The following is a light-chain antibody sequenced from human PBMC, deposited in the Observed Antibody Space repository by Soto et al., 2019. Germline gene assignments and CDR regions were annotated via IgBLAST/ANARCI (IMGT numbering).Light chain of an antibody. J-gene: IGLJ1*01. CDR3: SSYTSSNTYV. CDR2: NVS. CDR1: SSDVGGYNS. Sequence: QSALTQPASVSGSPGQSIAISCTGTSSDVGGYNSVSWYQQHPGKAPKLMIYNVSNRPSGVSDRFSGSKSGNTASLTISGLQAEDEADYYCSSYTSSNTYVFGTGTKVPS. V-gene: IGLV2-14*03.